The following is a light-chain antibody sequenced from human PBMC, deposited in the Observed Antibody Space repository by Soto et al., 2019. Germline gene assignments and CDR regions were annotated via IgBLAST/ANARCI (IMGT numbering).Light chain of an antibody. Sequence: LTQPPSVSVAPGQTARISCGGNNIGSKSVHWYQQRPGQAPVMVVFEDNERPSGIPERFSGSNSGNTATLTINRVAAGDEADYYCQVWDSSGDQSVFGGGTKVTVL. V-gene: IGLV3-21*02. CDR2: EDN. CDR1: NIGSKS. J-gene: IGLJ2*01. CDR3: QVWDSSGDQSV.